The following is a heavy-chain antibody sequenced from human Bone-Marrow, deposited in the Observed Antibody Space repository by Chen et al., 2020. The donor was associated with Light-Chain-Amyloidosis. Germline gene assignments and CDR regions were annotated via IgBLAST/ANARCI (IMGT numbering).Heavy chain of an antibody. CDR2: MNPNSGNT. Sequence: QVQLVQSGAEVKKPGASVKVSCKASGYTFTSYDINWVRQATGQGLEWMGWMNPNSGNTGYPQKFQGRVTMTRNTSISTAYMELRSLRSEDTAVYYCARGRRSMRYCSSTSCNYDAYYYGMDVWGQGTTVTVSS. D-gene: IGHD2-2*01. V-gene: IGHV1-8*01. CDR1: GYTFTSYD. J-gene: IGHJ6*02. CDR3: ARGRRSMRYCSSTSCNYDAYYYGMDV.